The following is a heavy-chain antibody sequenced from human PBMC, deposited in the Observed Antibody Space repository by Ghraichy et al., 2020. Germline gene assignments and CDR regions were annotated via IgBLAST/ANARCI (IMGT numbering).Heavy chain of an antibody. V-gene: IGHV3-64D*06. CDR3: VKRRGDGSNGYDY. Sequence: GDSLNISCSASGFTFSAYAMHWVRQAPGKGLEYVSAISDNGGHTYYADSVKGRFTISRDNSKNTLFLQMSSLRAEDTAVYYCVKRRGDGSNGYDYWGRGTLVTVSS. CDR2: ISDNGGHT. D-gene: IGHD5-24*01. J-gene: IGHJ4*02. CDR1: GFTFSAYA.